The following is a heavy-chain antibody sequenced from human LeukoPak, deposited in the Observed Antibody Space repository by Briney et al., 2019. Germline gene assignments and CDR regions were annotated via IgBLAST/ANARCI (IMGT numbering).Heavy chain of an antibody. Sequence: SVKVSCKTSGGTFSSYAISWVRQAPGQGLEWMGRIIPIFGIANYAQKFQGRVTITADKSTSTAYMELSSLRSEDTAVYYCARDVRGGITNDSWGQGTLVTVSS. D-gene: IGHD3-3*01. CDR1: GGTFSSYA. J-gene: IGHJ4*02. V-gene: IGHV1-69*04. CDR3: ARDVRGGITNDS. CDR2: IIPIFGIA.